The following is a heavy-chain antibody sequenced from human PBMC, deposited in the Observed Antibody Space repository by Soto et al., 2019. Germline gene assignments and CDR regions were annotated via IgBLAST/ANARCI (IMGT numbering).Heavy chain of an antibody. CDR1: GFTFSTYS. CDR2: ISGSSSII. Sequence: EVQVVESGGGLVQPGGSLRLSCAASGFTFSTYSMNWVRQAPGKGLEWVSYISGSSSIIYYADSVKGRFTISRDNAKNSLYLQMNSLRDEDTAVYYCARSPITTIVVAYFDYWGQGSRVTVSS. J-gene: IGHJ4*02. V-gene: IGHV3-48*02. D-gene: IGHD3-22*01. CDR3: ARSPITTIVVAYFDY.